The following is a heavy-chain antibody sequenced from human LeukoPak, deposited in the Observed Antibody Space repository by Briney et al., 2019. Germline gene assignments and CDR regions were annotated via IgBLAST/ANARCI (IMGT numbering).Heavy chain of an antibody. CDR2: IYYSGST. V-gene: IGHV4-59*12. Sequence: PSETLSLTCTVSGGSISSYYWSWIRQPPGKGLEWIGYIYYSGSTNYNPSLKSRVTISVDTSKNQFSLKLSSVTAADTAVYYCARDMRGYSDDASSISFDIWGRGTVVTVSS. D-gene: IGHD3-22*01. CDR1: GGSISSYY. CDR3: ARDMRGYSDDASSISFDI. J-gene: IGHJ3*02.